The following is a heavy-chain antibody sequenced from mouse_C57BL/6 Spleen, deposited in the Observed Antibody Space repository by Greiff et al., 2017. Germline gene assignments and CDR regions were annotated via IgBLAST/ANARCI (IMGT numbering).Heavy chain of an antibody. CDR2: IYPGSGNT. J-gene: IGHJ2*01. D-gene: IGHD2-4*01. Sequence: QVQLQQSGAELVRPGASVKLSCKASGYTFTDYYINWVKQRPGQGLEWIARIYPGSGNTYYNEKFKGKATLTAEKSSSTAYMQLSSLTSEDSAFYFCARFFYDYDGNRDYFDYWGQGTTLTVSS. CDR3: ARFFYDYDGNRDYFDY. CDR1: GYTFTDYY. V-gene: IGHV1-76*01.